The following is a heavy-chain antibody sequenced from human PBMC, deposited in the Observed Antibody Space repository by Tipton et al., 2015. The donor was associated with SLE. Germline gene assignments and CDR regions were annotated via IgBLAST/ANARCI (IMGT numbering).Heavy chain of an antibody. V-gene: IGHV4-59*01. Sequence: TLSLTCTVSGGSISSYYWSWIRQPPGKGLEWIGYIYYSGSTNYNPSLKSRVTISVDTSKNQFSLKLSSVTAADTAVYYCAGGYGSGTHLDSWGQGTLVTVSS. CDR2: IYYSGST. CDR1: GGSISSYY. D-gene: IGHD3-10*01. J-gene: IGHJ4*02. CDR3: AGGYGSGTHLDS.